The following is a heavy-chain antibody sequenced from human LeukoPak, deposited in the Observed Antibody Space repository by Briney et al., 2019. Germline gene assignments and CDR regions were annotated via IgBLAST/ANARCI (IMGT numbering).Heavy chain of an antibody. Sequence: GGSLRLSCAAPGFSFSSNWMNWVRQAPGKGLEWVANIKQDGSEKYYVDSVKGRFTISRDNAKNSLYLQMNSLRAEDTAVYHCARAQPGYSYGYDYWGQGTLVTVSS. CDR1: GFSFSSNW. CDR2: IKQDGSEK. J-gene: IGHJ4*02. D-gene: IGHD5-18*01. V-gene: IGHV3-7*01. CDR3: ARAQPGYSYGYDY.